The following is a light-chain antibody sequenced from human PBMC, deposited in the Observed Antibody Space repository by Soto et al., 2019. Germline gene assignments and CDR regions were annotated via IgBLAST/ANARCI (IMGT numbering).Light chain of an antibody. Sequence: DIQMPQSPSTLSASVGDRVTITCRASQNIRSWLAWYQQKPGKAPRLLIYKASSLESAVPSRFSGSGSGTEFTLTISSLQPDDSATYYCQQYDSSSTFGGGTKVESK. V-gene: IGKV1-5*03. CDR3: QQYDSSST. J-gene: IGKJ4*02. CDR2: KAS. CDR1: QNIRSW.